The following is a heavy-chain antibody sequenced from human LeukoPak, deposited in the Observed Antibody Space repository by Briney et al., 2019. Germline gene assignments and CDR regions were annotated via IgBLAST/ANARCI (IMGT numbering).Heavy chain of an antibody. Sequence: ASVKVSCKASGYTFTSYAMHWVRQAPGQRLEWMGWINAGNGNTKYSQKLQGRVTMTTDTSTSTAYMELRSLRSDDTAVYYCARELSREFDPWGQGTLVTVSS. D-gene: IGHD3-16*02. CDR1: GYTFTSYA. CDR3: ARELSREFDP. V-gene: IGHV1-3*01. J-gene: IGHJ5*02. CDR2: INAGNGNT.